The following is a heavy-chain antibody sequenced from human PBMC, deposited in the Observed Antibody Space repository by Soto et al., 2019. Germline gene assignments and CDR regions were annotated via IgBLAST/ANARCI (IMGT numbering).Heavy chain of an antibody. CDR1: GDSVSSGNYY. Sequence: SETLSLTCAVSGDSVSSGNYYWSWIRQPPGNELEWIAYISYSGSTNYNPSLKSRVSISVDTSKNQFSLKLTSVTAADTAVYYCARGRTYYYDDTGPYYFEHWGQGTLVTVSS. CDR3: ARGRTYYYDDTGPYYFEH. V-gene: IGHV4-61*01. J-gene: IGHJ4*02. CDR2: ISYSGST. D-gene: IGHD3-22*01.